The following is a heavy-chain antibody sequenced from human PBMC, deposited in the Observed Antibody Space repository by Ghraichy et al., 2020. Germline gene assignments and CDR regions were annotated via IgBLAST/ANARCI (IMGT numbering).Heavy chain of an antibody. V-gene: IGHV3-48*02. Sequence: GGSLRLSCAASGFTFNTYNMNWVRQVPGKGLEWVSYISSSSSTIYYADSVKGRFTISRDNARNSLYLQMNSLRDEDTAVYYCARPHCIGGICYYYFDYWGQGTLVTVSS. CDR1: GFTFNTYN. CDR3: ARPHCIGGICYYYFDY. CDR2: ISSSSSTI. D-gene: IGHD2-8*02. J-gene: IGHJ4*02.